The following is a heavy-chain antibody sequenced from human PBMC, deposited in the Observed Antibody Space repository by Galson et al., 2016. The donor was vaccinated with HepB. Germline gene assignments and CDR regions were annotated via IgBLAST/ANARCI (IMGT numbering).Heavy chain of an antibody. CDR1: GFTFSNYS. CDR3: AKRHEYCPAVGCSVDY. Sequence: SLRLSCAASGFTFSNYSMHWVRQAPGKGLEWVAADSMDGRRKFYADSVKGRFTISRDNSNNMLFLQMSSLRADDTAVYYCAKRHEYCPAVGCSVDYWGQGTLVSVSS. V-gene: IGHV3-30*18. D-gene: IGHD2/OR15-2a*01. CDR2: DSMDGRRK. J-gene: IGHJ4*02.